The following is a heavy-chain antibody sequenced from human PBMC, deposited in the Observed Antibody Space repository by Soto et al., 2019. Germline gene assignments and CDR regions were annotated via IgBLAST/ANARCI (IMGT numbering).Heavy chain of an antibody. Sequence: QLQLQESGSGLVEPSQTLSLTCAVSGGSISSNGYSWSWIRQPPGKGLEWIGHIYHTGSTYYNPSLKSRVTVSLDRSKNQFSLELSSVIAADTAVYYCAREVHPSYCRGDCYYFDLWGRGTLVTVSS. V-gene: IGHV4-30-2*01. CDR1: GGSISSNGYS. J-gene: IGHJ2*01. CDR2: IYHTGST. CDR3: AREVHPSYCRGDCYYFDL. D-gene: IGHD2-21*02.